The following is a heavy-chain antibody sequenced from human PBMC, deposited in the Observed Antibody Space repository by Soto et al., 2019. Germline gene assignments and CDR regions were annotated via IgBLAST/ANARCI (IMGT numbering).Heavy chain of an antibody. CDR1: GFTFSNFA. CDR3: ANSFSPSGTNWHSHFDH. Sequence: EVQLLESGGGLVQPRGSLRLSCVTSGFTFSNFAMSWVRLAPGRGLEWVSAISSPGRNVYYAASVEGRFTISRDNSKNTVYLHMSSLRAEDTAIYYCANSFSPSGTNWHSHFDHWGQGALVTVSS. J-gene: IGHJ4*02. CDR2: ISSPGRNV. D-gene: IGHD1-7*01. V-gene: IGHV3-23*01.